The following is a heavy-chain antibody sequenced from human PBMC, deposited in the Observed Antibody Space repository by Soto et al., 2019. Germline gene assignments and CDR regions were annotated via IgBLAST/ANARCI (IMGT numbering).Heavy chain of an antibody. D-gene: IGHD5-12*01. V-gene: IGHV3-74*01. Sequence: GVLRLSCAASGFTVSSYWMHWVRQAPGKGLVWVSRVNSDGTTTSYADSVKGRFTISRDNAKNTLYLQMNSLRAEDTAVYYRTRWPEYWGQGILVTVSS. J-gene: IGHJ4*02. CDR1: GFTVSSYW. CDR2: VNSDGTTT. CDR3: TRWPEY.